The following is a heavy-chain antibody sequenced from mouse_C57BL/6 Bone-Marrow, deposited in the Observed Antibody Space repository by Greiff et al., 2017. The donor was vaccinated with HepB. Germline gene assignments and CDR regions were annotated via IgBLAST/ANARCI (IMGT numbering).Heavy chain of an antibody. CDR3: ARGGIYYDYDKGYFDY. V-gene: IGHV1-64*01. CDR2: IHPNSGST. J-gene: IGHJ2*01. Sequence: VQLQQSGAELVKPGASVKLSCKASGYTFTSYWMHWVKQRPGQGLEWIGMIHPNSGSTNYNEKFKSKDTLTVDKSSSTAYMQLSRLTSEDSAVYYCARGGIYYDYDKGYFDYWGQGTTLTVSS. D-gene: IGHD2-4*01. CDR1: GYTFTSYW.